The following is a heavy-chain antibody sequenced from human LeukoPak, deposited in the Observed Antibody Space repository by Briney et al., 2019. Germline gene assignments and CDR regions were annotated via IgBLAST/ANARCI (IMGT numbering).Heavy chain of an antibody. CDR2: ISISSNYI. V-gene: IGHV3-21*01. J-gene: IGHJ4*02. CDR3: ARDLYAYGSGSYGY. Sequence: PGGSLRLSCAASGFTFSRYSMNWVRQAPGKGLEWVSSISISSNYIYYADSVKGRFTISRDNAKNSLYLQMNSLRAEDTAVYYCARDLYAYGSGSYGYWGQGTLVTVSS. CDR1: GFTFSRYS. D-gene: IGHD3-10*01.